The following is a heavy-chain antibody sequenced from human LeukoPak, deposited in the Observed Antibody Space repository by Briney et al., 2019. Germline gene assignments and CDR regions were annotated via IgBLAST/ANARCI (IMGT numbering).Heavy chain of an antibody. V-gene: IGHV3-23*01. D-gene: IGHD3-10*01. CDR3: AYDYYGSGSYYKGNWFDP. CDR2: ISGSGGST. CDR1: GFTFSSYA. Sequence: PGGSLRLSCAASGFTFSSYAMSWLRQAPGKGLEWVSAISGSGGSTYYADSVKGRFTISRDNSKNTLYLQMNSLRAEDTAVYYCAYDYYGSGSYYKGNWFDPWGQGTLVTVSS. J-gene: IGHJ5*02.